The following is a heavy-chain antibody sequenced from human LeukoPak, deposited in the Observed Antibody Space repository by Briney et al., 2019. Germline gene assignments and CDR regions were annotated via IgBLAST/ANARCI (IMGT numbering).Heavy chain of an antibody. CDR3: ARGTGTTFDI. CDR1: GFTFSSYW. D-gene: IGHD1-1*01. J-gene: IGHJ3*02. Sequence: QTGGSLRLSCAASGFTFSSYWVNWVRHTPGTGLVWVSHINAEGSSTTYGDSVKGRFTISRDNAKNTLYLQMNSLRAEDTAVYYCARGTGTTFDIWGQGTMVTVSS. V-gene: IGHV3-74*01. CDR2: INAEGSST.